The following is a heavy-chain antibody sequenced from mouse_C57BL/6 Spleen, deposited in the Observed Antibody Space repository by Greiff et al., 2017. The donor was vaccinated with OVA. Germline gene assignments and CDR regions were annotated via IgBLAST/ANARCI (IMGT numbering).Heavy chain of an antibody. CDR3: ASYDGYPAWFAY. D-gene: IGHD2-3*01. CDR1: GYTFTSYW. V-gene: IGHV1-55*01. Sequence: QVQLQQPGAELVKPGASVKMSCKASGYTFTSYWITWVKQRPGQGLEWIGDIYPGSGSTNYNEKFKSKATLTVDTSSSTAYMQLSSLTSEDSAVYYCASYDGYPAWFAYWGKGTLVTVSA. CDR2: IYPGSGST. J-gene: IGHJ3*01.